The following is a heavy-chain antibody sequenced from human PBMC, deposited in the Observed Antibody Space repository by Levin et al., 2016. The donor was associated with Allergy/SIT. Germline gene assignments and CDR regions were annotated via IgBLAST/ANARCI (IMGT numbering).Heavy chain of an antibody. Sequence: SETLSLTCTVAGGSFTSGVYYWNWIRQFPGKGLEWIGYYSGSTYYNPSLKSRVTISVDTSKNQFSLKLTSVTAADTAVYYCAKARDGGDFYFDDWGLGIQVTVSS. V-gene: IGHV4-31*03. CDR2: YSGST. CDR3: AKARDGGDFYFDD. J-gene: IGHJ4*02. D-gene: IGHD2-21*02. CDR1: GGSFTSGVYY.